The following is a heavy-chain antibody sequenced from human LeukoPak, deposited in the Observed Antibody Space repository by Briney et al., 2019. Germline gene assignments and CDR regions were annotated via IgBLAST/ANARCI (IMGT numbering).Heavy chain of an antibody. Sequence: PGGSLRLSCAASGFTLSSYAMSWVRQAPGKGLEWVSAIGGSGGSTYYADSVKGRFTISRDNSKNTLYLQMNSLRAEDTAVYYCAKVRILVGSGSWDYWGQGTLVTVSS. J-gene: IGHJ4*02. CDR1: GFTLSSYA. CDR3: AKVRILVGSGSWDY. D-gene: IGHD3-10*01. V-gene: IGHV3-23*01. CDR2: IGGSGGST.